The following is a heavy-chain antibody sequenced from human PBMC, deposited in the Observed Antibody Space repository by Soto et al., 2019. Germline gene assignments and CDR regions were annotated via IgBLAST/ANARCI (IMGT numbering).Heavy chain of an antibody. CDR1: GGSISSYY. D-gene: IGHD3-3*01. J-gene: IGHJ5*02. CDR2: IYYSGST. Sequence: SETLSLTCTVSGGSISSYYWSWIRQPPGKGLEWIGYIYYSGSTNYNPSLKSRVTISVDTSKNQFSLKLSSVTAADTAVYYCARGQSRHYDFWSGYYNWFDPWGQGTLVTVSS. CDR3: ARGQSRHYDFWSGYYNWFDP. V-gene: IGHV4-59*01.